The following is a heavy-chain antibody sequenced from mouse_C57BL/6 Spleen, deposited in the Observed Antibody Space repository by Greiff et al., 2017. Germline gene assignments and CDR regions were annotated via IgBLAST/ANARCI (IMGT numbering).Heavy chain of an antibody. V-gene: IGHV1-19*01. CDR3: ARGGSLPLYYFGC. D-gene: IGHD6-2*01. J-gene: IGHJ2*01. CDR1: GYTFTDYY. CDR2: INPYNGGT. Sequence: EVQLQQSGPVLVKPGASVKMSCKASGYTFTDYYMNWVQQSHGKSLEWIGVINPYNGGTSYNQKFKGKATLTVDKSSSAAYMELSSLTSEDSAVYYCARGGSLPLYYFGCWGQGTTLTVSS.